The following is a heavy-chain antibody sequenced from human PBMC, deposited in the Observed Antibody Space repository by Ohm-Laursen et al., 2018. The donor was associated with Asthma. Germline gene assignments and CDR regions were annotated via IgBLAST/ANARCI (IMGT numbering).Heavy chain of an antibody. V-gene: IGHV3-23*01. D-gene: IGHD3-10*01. CDR2: ISGGGGST. Sequence: GSLRLSCTASGFTFSSYAMNWVRQSPGKGLEWVSAISGGGGSTDYADSVRARFTISRDNSKNTLYLQMNSLRAEDTAVYYCAKGKPFMVRGVPYDYWGQGTLVTVSS. CDR3: AKGKPFMVRGVPYDY. CDR1: GFTFSSYA. J-gene: IGHJ4*02.